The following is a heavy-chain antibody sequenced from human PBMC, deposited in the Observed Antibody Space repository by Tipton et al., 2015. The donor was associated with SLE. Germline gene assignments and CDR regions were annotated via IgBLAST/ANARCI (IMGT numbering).Heavy chain of an antibody. V-gene: IGHV1-18*01. CDR3: ARSREYCTSSRLDY. CDR2: ISGYNGKR. Sequence: QSGPEVKKPGASVKVSCKPSGYTFTSYGIYWVRQAPGQGLECVGWISGYNGKRNYAQRVQGRITMTIDTSTTTAYMELRSLRSDDAAVYYCARSREYCTSSRLDYWGQGSLVTVAS. J-gene: IGHJ4*02. D-gene: IGHD6-6*01. CDR1: GYTFTSYG.